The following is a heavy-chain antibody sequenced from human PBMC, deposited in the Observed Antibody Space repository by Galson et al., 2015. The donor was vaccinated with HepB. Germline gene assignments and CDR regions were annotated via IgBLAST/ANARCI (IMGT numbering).Heavy chain of an antibody. Sequence: LRLSCAASGFAFSSYAMSWVRQAPGRGLEWVSAISGTSITTYYADSVKGRFTISRDKSKNTLYLQMNSLRVEDSAVYYCAKAFGMTSVTTTTLNFWGQGSLVTVSS. D-gene: IGHD4-17*01. CDR2: ISGTSITT. V-gene: IGHV3-23*01. J-gene: IGHJ4*02. CDR1: GFAFSSYA. CDR3: AKAFGMTSVTTTTLNF.